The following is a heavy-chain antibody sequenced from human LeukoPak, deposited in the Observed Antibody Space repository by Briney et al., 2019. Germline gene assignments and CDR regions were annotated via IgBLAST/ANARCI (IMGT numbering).Heavy chain of an antibody. V-gene: IGHV1-2*02. Sequence: ASVKVSCKASGYTFTGYYMHWVRQAPGQGLEWMGWINPNSGGTNYAQKFQGRVTMTRDTSISTAYMELSRLRSDDTAVYYCARDLPPDYGGSRNWFDPWGQGTLVTVSS. J-gene: IGHJ5*02. CDR3: ARDLPPDYGGSRNWFDP. D-gene: IGHD4-23*01. CDR2: INPNSGGT. CDR1: GYTFTGYY.